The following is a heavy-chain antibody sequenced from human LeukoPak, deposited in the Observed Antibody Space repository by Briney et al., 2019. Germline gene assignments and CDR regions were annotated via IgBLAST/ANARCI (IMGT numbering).Heavy chain of an antibody. Sequence: SETLSLTCAVYGGSFSGYYWSWIRQPPGKGLEWIGEINHSGSTNYNPPLKSRVTISVDTSKNQFSLKLSSVTAADTAVYYCARGRGSGSPKYYYYYGMDVWGQGTTVTVSS. CDR3: ARGRGSGSPKYYYYYGMDV. CDR2: INHSGST. CDR1: GGSFSGYY. D-gene: IGHD3-10*01. V-gene: IGHV4-34*01. J-gene: IGHJ6*02.